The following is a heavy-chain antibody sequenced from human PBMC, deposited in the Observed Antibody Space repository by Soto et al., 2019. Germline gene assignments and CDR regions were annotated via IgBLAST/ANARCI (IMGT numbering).Heavy chain of an antibody. J-gene: IGHJ6*02. CDR2: IYPGDSDT. V-gene: IGHV5-51*01. CDR3: ARVGPLGDHTSGMDV. Sequence: GESLKISCKGSGYSFTSYWIGWVRQMPGKGLEWMGIIYPGDSDTRYSPSFQGQVTISADKSISTAYLQWSSLKASDTAMYYFARVGPLGDHTSGMDVWGQGTTVTVSS. CDR1: GYSFTSYW. D-gene: IGHD2-21*02.